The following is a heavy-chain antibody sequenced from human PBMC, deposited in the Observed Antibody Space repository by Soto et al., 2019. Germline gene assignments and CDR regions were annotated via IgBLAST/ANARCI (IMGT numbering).Heavy chain of an antibody. D-gene: IGHD2-15*01. CDR1: GFTFSSYG. J-gene: IGHJ4*02. CDR2: IWYDGSNK. CDR3: ARALTTQGCSGGSCYPALFDY. Sequence: GGSLRLSCAASGFTFSSYGMHWVRQAPGKGLEWVAVIWYDGSNKYYADSVKGRFTISRDNSKNTLYLQMNSLRAEDTAVYYCARALTTQGCSGGSCYPALFDYWGQGTLVTVSS. V-gene: IGHV3-33*01.